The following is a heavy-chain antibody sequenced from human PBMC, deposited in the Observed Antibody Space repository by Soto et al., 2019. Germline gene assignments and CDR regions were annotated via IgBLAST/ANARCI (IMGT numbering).Heavy chain of an antibody. V-gene: IGHV4-39*01. D-gene: IGHD6-19*01. CDR3: ASHVTDSSGWYQHVGY. CDR2: IYYSGST. Sequence: PSETLSLTCTVSGGSISSSSYYWGWIRQPPGKGLEWIGSIYYSGSTYYNPSLKSRVTISVDTSKNQFSLKLSSVTAADTAVYYCASHVTDSSGWYQHVGYWGRGTLVTVSS. J-gene: IGHJ4*02. CDR1: GGSISSSSYY.